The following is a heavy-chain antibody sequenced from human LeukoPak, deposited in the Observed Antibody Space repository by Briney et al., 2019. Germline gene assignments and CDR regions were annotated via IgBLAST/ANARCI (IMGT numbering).Heavy chain of an antibody. Sequence: PGGSLRLSCAASGFTFSSYAMSWVRQAPGKGLEWVSAISGSGGSTYYADSVKGRFTISRDNSKNTLYLKMNSLRAEDTAVSYCAKDQDGSGSYYPDAFDIWGQGTMVTVSS. V-gene: IGHV3-23*01. CDR1: GFTFSSYA. J-gene: IGHJ3*02. CDR3: AKDQDGSGSYYPDAFDI. CDR2: ISGSGGST. D-gene: IGHD3-10*01.